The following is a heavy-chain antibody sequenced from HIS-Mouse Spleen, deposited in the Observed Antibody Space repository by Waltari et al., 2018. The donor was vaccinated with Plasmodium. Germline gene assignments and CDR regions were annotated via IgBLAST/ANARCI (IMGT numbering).Heavy chain of an antibody. J-gene: IGHJ2*01. CDR3: AHRYSRYWYFDL. CDR2: IYWDDDK. D-gene: IGHD2-15*01. V-gene: IGHV2-5*02. CDR1: GFPLSTSGLG. Sequence: QITLKESGPTLVTPPQTLPLTCTFSGFPLSTSGLGVSWIRQPPGKALEWLALIYWDDDKRYSPSLKSRLTITKDTSKNQVVLTMTNMDPVDTATYYCAHRYSRYWYFDLWGRGTLVTVSS.